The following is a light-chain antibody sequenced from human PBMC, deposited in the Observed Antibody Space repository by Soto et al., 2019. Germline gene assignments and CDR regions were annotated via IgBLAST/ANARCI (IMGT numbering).Light chain of an antibody. CDR1: QSLLNSNGYTY. J-gene: IGKJ2*01. CDR2: LVS. Sequence: EIVMTQSPLSLPAPPGEPASISCRSSQSLLNSNGYTYLDWYLQKPGQSPQFLIYLVSNRSSGVPDRFSGSGSGTDFTLKISRVEAEDVGVYFCMQAAQTPYTFGQGTKLEIK. CDR3: MQAAQTPYT. V-gene: IGKV2-28*01.